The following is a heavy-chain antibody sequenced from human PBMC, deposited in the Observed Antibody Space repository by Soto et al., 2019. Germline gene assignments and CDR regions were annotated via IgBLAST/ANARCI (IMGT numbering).Heavy chain of an antibody. CDR3: ARVGSPMTTLTTLLY. Sequence: QVQLVESGGGVVQPGRSLRLSCAASGFTFSSYAIHWVRQAPGKGLEWVAVISYDGSNKYYADSVKGRFTISRDNSKNTVFLQMNSLRAEDTAVYYCARVGSPMTTLTTLLYWGQGTLVTVSS. CDR2: ISYDGSNK. J-gene: IGHJ4*02. CDR1: GFTFSSYA. D-gene: IGHD4-17*01. V-gene: IGHV3-30-3*01.